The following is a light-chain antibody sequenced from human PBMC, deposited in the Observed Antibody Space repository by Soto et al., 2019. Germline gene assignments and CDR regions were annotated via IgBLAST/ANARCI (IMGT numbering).Light chain of an antibody. CDR3: QSYDSSNQV. J-gene: IGLJ1*01. CDR1: SGSVASTY. CDR2: EDK. Sequence: LTQPHSVSESPGKTITISCTRSSGSVASTYVQWYQQRPGSAPTTVIYEDKHRPSGVPDRFSGSIDSSSNSASLTISGLKTEDEADYYCQSYDSSNQVFGTGTKLTVL. V-gene: IGLV6-57*04.